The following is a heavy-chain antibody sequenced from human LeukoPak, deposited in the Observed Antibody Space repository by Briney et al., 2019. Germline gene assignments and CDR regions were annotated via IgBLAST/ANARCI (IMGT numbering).Heavy chain of an antibody. CDR1: GYSFTSYD. CDR3: ATVYPGEESGYTPLQY. Sequence: GASVKVSCRTSGYSFTSYDMNWVRQATGQGLEWMGWVNPNSGNTGYAQKFQGRITMTRDTSTGTAYMELSSLRSEDTAVYYCATVYPGEESGYTPLQYWGQGTLVTVSS. V-gene: IGHV1-8*01. CDR2: VNPNSGNT. J-gene: IGHJ4*02. D-gene: IGHD3-3*01.